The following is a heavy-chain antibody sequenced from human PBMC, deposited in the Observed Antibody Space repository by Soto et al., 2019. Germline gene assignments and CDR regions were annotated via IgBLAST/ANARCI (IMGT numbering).Heavy chain of an antibody. CDR3: ADPVPAATHYEYYDMDV. J-gene: IGHJ6*02. D-gene: IGHD2-2*01. CDR1: GFTFTYYS. Sequence: EVQLLESGGGLLQPGGSLRLSCVASSGFTFTYYSMSWVRQSPGKGLEGVAHISGRGATTYSADSVKCRFTISRDNFMSTLYLQMNSLRAHNTAVYYCADPVPAATHYEYYDMDVWGQETTVTVSS. CDR2: ISGRGATT. V-gene: IGHV3-23*01.